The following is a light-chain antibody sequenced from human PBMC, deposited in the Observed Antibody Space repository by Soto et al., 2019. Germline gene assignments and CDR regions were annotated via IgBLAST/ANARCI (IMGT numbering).Light chain of an antibody. CDR2: GAS. CDR3: QQYANSPFT. V-gene: IGKV3-20*01. CDR1: QSVSSNY. J-gene: IGKJ2*01. Sequence: EIVLTQSPGTLPLSPGERATLSCRASQSVSSNYLVWYQQKPGQAPRPLIYGASSSATGIPDRFSGSGSGTDFTLTISRREPEDFAVYYCQQYANSPFTVGQGTKLEIK.